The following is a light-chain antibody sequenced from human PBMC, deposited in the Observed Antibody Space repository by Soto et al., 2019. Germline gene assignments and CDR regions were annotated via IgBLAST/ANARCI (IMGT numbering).Light chain of an antibody. CDR2: APS. Sequence: DIQMTQSPSSLSASVGDRVTITCRASQSISSYLNWYQQKPGKAPKLLIYAPSSLQSGVPSRFSGSGSGTDFTLTISSLQPEDFATYYCQQSYSTPLFTFDPGTKVDIK. CDR3: QQSYSTPLFT. V-gene: IGKV1-39*01. J-gene: IGKJ3*01. CDR1: QSISSY.